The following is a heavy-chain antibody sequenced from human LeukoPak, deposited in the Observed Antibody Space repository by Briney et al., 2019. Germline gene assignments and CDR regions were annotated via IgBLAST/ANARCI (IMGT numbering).Heavy chain of an antibody. J-gene: IGHJ6*03. Sequence: PSETLSLTCTVCGGSISSYYWSWIRQPAGKGLECIGRIYTSGSTNYNPSLRSRVTMSVDTSKNQFSLKLSSVTAADTAVYYCARCARWELPHGYYYYYMDVWGKGTTVTISS. D-gene: IGHD1-26*01. CDR1: GGSISSYY. CDR3: ARCARWELPHGYYYYYMDV. V-gene: IGHV4-4*07. CDR2: IYTSGST.